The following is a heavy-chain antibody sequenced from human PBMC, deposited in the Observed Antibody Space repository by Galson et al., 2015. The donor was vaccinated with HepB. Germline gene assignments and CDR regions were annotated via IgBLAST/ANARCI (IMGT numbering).Heavy chain of an antibody. D-gene: IGHD6-19*01. J-gene: IGHJ4*02. V-gene: IGHV3-7*03. CDR2: IKPDGTVQ. CDR1: RFTFSTYW. Sequence: SLRLSCAASRFTFSTYWMHWVRQAPGKGLEWVASIKPDGTVQVYVDSVEGRFTISRDNAKNSLSLQMNSLRVEDTAVYYCARDRDGGWSYDCWGQGTLVTVSS. CDR3: ARDRDGGWSYDC.